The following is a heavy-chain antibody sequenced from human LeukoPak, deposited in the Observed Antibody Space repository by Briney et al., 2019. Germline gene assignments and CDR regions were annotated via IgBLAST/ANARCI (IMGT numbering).Heavy chain of an antibody. CDR2: VNPDSGGI. V-gene: IGHV1-2*06. CDR3: ARAQNYHDRSGYSDDTFDV. CDR1: GYTFTDNY. Sequence: GASVKVSCKASGYTFTDNYIHWVRQAPGQGLEWMGRVNPDSGGINYAQKFQGRVTMTRDTSINTAFVELRGLRSDDTATYYCARAQNYHDRSGYSDDTFDVWGHGTMITVSS. J-gene: IGHJ3*01. D-gene: IGHD3-22*01.